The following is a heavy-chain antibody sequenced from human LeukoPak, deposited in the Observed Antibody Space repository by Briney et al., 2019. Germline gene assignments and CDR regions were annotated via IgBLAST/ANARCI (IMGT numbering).Heavy chain of an antibody. CDR2: IYYSGST. CDR3: ARGLCGGIGSTGRCLYYYGMDV. J-gene: IGHJ6*02. Sequence: SETLSLTCTVSGGSISSYYWSWIRQPPGKGLEWIGYIYYSGSTNYNPSLKSRVTISVDTSKNQFSLKLSSVTAADTAVYYCARGLCGGIGSTGRCLYYYGMDVWGQGTTVTVSS. D-gene: IGHD3-16*01. CDR1: GGSISSYY. V-gene: IGHV4-59*12.